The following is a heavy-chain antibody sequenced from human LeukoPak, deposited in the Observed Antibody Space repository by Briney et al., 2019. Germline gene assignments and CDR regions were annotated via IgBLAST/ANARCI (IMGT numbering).Heavy chain of an antibody. D-gene: IGHD5-24*01. CDR2: ISSSSSTI. J-gene: IGHJ4*02. Sequence: GGSLRLSCAASGFTFSSYSMNWVRQAPGKGREWVSYISSSSSTIYYADSVKGRFTISRDNAKNTLYLQMNSLSAEDTAVYYCARDRVFLEMATEGFDYWGQGTLVTVSS. CDR1: GFTFSSYS. V-gene: IGHV3-48*04. CDR3: ARDRVFLEMATEGFDY.